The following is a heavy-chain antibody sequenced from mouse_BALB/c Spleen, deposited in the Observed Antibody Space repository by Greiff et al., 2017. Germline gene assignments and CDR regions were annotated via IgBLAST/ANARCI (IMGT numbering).Heavy chain of an antibody. CDR3: ARSTMITKGYAMDY. D-gene: IGHD2-4*01. V-gene: IGHV3-8*02. Sequence: EVQLQQSGPSLVKPSQTLSLTCSVTGDSITSGYWNWIRKFPGNKLEYMGYISYSGSTYYNPSLKSRISITRDTSKNQYYLQLNSVTTEDTATYYCARSTMITKGYAMDYWGQGTSVTVSS. J-gene: IGHJ4*01. CDR1: GDSITSGY. CDR2: ISYSGST.